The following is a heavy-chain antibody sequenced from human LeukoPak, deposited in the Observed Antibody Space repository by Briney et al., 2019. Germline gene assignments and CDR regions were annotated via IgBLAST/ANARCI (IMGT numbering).Heavy chain of an antibody. V-gene: IGHV1-2*02. CDR2: INPNIGAT. Sequence: GASVKVSCKPSGYTFTGYYLHWVRQAPGQALEWMGLINPNIGATMYAQKFRGRVTMTRDTSISTAYMELNSLRSDDTAVYYCARDRVGSGWPRPFYFENWGQGTLVTVSS. J-gene: IGHJ4*02. CDR1: GYTFTGYY. CDR3: ARDRVGSGWPRPFYFEN. D-gene: IGHD6-19*01.